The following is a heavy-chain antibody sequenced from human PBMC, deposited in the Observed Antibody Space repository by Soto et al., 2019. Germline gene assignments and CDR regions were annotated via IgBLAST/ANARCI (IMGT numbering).Heavy chain of an antibody. D-gene: IGHD1-26*01. CDR3: AKDLRIVDNGGVIDY. CDR1: GFTFSSYA. Sequence: PGGSLRLSCAASGFTFSSYAMSWVRQAPGKGLEWVSAISGSGGSTYYADSVKGRFTISRDNSKNTLYLQMNILRAEDTAVYYCAKDLRIVDNGGVIDYWGQGTLVTVSS. CDR2: ISGSGGST. J-gene: IGHJ4*02. V-gene: IGHV3-23*01.